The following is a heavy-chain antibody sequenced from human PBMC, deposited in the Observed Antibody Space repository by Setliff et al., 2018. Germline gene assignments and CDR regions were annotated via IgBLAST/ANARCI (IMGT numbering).Heavy chain of an antibody. CDR3: ARPSRGQGGYDDRINGFDI. Sequence: GESLKISCEVSGYSFTNYWIGWVRQTPGKGLEWMAIIYPADSDTRYNPSFKGQVTLSADKSIGTAYLQWSSLRASDTAMYYCARPSRGQGGYDDRINGFDIWGQGTMVTVSS. V-gene: IGHV5-51*01. CDR2: IYPADSDT. CDR1: GYSFTNYW. J-gene: IGHJ3*02. D-gene: IGHD5-12*01.